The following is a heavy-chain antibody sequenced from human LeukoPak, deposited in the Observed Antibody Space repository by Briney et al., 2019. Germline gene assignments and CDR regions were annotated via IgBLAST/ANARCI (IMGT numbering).Heavy chain of an antibody. CDR2: IKGNGAYA. CDR3: GRDPNGDYVGAFEF. CDR1: EFTFGNYA. J-gene: IGHJ3*01. V-gene: IGHV3-23*01. D-gene: IGHD4-17*01. Sequence: GGSLRLSCVGSEFTFGNYAMTWVRLAPGKGLDRVSSIKGNGAYANYADSVRGRFPTSRDNSKNTLYLQMNSLRAEDTAVYYCGRDPNGDYVGAFEFWGRGTLVTVSS.